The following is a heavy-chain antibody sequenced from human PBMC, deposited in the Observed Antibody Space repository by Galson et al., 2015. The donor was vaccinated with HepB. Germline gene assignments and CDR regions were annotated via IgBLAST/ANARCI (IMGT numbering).Heavy chain of an antibody. V-gene: IGHV3-23*01. CDR1: GFTFHTYA. CDR2: VSDSGYTT. J-gene: IGHJ3*02. D-gene: IGHD3-16*02. Sequence: SLRLSCAASGFTFHTYAMSWVRQVPGKGLEWVSVVSDSGYTTYYEDSVKGRFTISRDNSNNTLSLQMDRLRAEDTAKYYCVKLGHHYVWGSYRYDAFETWGQGTMVTVSS. CDR3: VKLGHHYVWGSYRYDAFET.